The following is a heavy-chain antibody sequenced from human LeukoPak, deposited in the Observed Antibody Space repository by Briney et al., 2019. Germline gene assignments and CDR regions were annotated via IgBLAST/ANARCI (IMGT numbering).Heavy chain of an antibody. J-gene: IGHJ6*03. CDR2: MNPNSGNT. D-gene: IGHD3-10*01. CDR1: GYTFTSYD. CDR3: ARGTRGYYYMDV. V-gene: IGHV1-8*01. Sequence: ASVKVSCKASGYTFTSYDINWVRQATGQGLEWMGWMNPNSGNTGYAQKFQGRVTMTRNTSISTAYMELSSLRSEDTAVYYCARGTRGYYYMDVWGEGTTVTVSS.